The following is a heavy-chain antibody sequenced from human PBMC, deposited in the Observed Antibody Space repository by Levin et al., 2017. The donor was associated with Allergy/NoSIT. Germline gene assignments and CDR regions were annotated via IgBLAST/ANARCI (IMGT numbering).Heavy chain of an antibody. V-gene: IGHV4-59*08. CDR3: ARSREGWAFRSMDV. CDR2: IYHSGSS. D-gene: IGHD1-26*01. CDR1: GGAIRAFY. J-gene: IGHJ6*02. Sequence: SQTLSLTCTVSGGAIRAFYWSWIRQPPGKRLEWIGYIYHSGSSDYSPSLKGRVTISMDKSKNQFSLKLNTATAADTAVYYCARSREGWAFRSMDVWGQGTTVNVTS.